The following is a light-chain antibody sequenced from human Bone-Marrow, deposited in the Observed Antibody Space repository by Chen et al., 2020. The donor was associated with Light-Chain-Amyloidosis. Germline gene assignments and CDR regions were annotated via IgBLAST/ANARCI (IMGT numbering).Light chain of an antibody. Sequence: QSALTQPPPAPGSPGQLVTISCTGTSSDVGAYNYVSWYQLLPGKAPKLMISEVTKRPSGVPGRFSGFKSGNTASLTVSGLQAEDEADYYCCSYAGADNHVFFGGGTKLTVL. V-gene: IGLV2-8*01. CDR3: CSYAGADNHVF. CDR2: EVT. J-gene: IGLJ2*01. CDR1: SSDVGAYNY.